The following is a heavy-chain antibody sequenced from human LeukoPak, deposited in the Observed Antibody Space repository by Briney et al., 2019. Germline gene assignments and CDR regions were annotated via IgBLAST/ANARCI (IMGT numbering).Heavy chain of an antibody. CDR1: GYTFTGYY. V-gene: IGHV1-2*02. CDR3: ARVSSVRGVIPNYSFDY. J-gene: IGHJ4*02. CDR2: INPNSGGT. D-gene: IGHD3-10*01. Sequence: ASVKVSCKASGYTFTGYYMHWVRQAPGQGLEWMGWINPNSGGTNYAQKFQGRVTMTRDTSISTAYMELSRLRSDDTAVYYCARVSSVRGVIPNYSFDYWGQGTLVTVSS.